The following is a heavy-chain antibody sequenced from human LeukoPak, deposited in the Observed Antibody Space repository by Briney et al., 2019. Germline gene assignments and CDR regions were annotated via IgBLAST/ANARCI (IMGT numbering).Heavy chain of an antibody. CDR3: ARVGGGSFQFYYYMDV. CDR2: IKEDGSEK. V-gene: IGHV3-7*01. J-gene: IGHJ6*03. CDR1: GFTFSGYW. D-gene: IGHD1-26*01. Sequence: PGGSLRLSCAASGFTFSGYWMSWVRQAPGKGLEWVANIKEDGSEKYYVDSVKGRFTISRDSAKNSLYLQMNSLRAEDTAVYYCARVGGGSFQFYYYMDVWGKGTTVTVSS.